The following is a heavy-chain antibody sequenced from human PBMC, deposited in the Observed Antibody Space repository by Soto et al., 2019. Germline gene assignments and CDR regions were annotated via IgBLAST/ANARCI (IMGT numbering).Heavy chain of an antibody. CDR1: GFSLSTYGVG. D-gene: IGHD5-12*01. CDR3: AHSSGSDGFDI. CDR2: IYWDGDK. V-gene: IGHV2-5*02. Sequence: SGPTLVNPTQTLTLTCTFSGFSLSTYGVGVGWIRQPPGKALDWLALIYWDGDKRYSPSLKSRLTVTKDTSKNQLVLTMTNIDPVDTATYYCAHSSGSDGFDIWGQGKKVTVSS. J-gene: IGHJ3*02.